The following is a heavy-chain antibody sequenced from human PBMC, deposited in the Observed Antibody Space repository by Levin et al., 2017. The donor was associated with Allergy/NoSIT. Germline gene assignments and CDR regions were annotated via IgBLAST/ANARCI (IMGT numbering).Heavy chain of an antibody. V-gene: IGHV4-61*01. CDR1: GGSVSSGSYY. CDR2: IYYSGST. D-gene: IGHD3-22*01. J-gene: IGHJ3*02. CDR3: ARALITMIVVVPGADAFDI. Sequence: SQTLSLTCTVSGGSVSSGSYYWSWIRQPPGKGLEWIGYIYYSGSTNYNPSLKSRVTISVDTSKNQFSLKLSSVTAADTAVYYCARALITMIVVVPGADAFDIWGQGTMVTVSS.